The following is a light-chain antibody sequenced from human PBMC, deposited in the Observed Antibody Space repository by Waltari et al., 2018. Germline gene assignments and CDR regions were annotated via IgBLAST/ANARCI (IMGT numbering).Light chain of an antibody. V-gene: IGKV4-1*01. J-gene: IGKJ4*01. CDR1: QSVLYSSNNKNY. Sequence: DIVMTQSPDSLAVSLGERATINCKSSQSVLYSSNNKNYLAWYQQKPGQPPQLLIYWASTRESGVPDRFSGSGSGTDFTLPISSLQAEDVAVYYCQQYYSTPPTFGGGTKVEIK. CDR3: QQYYSTPPT. CDR2: WAS.